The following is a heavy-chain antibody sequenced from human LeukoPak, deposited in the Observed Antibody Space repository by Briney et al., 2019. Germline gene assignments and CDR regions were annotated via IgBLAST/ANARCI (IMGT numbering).Heavy chain of an antibody. V-gene: IGHV3-33*01. D-gene: IGHD1-26*01. J-gene: IGHJ4*02. Sequence: PGGSLRLSCAASGFTFSSYGMHWVRQAPGKGLEGVAVIWYDGSNKYYADSVKGRFTISRDNSKNTLYLQMNSLRAEDTAVYYCAREQEEWELLYYFDYWGQGTLVTVSS. CDR1: GFTFSSYG. CDR3: AREQEEWELLYYFDY. CDR2: IWYDGSNK.